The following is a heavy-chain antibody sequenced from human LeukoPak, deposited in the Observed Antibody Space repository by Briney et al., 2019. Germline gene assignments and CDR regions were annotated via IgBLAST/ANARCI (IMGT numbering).Heavy chain of an antibody. CDR1: GYTLTELS. V-gene: IGHV1-2*02. J-gene: IGHJ4*02. CDR2: INPNSGGT. CDR3: ARVARRYYGSGGMGRY. Sequence: ASVKVSCKVSGYTLTELSMHWVRQAPGQGLEWMGWINPNSGGTNYAQKFQGRVTMTRDTSISTAYMELSRLRSDDTAVYYCARVARRYYGSGGMGRYWGQGTLVTVSS. D-gene: IGHD3-10*01.